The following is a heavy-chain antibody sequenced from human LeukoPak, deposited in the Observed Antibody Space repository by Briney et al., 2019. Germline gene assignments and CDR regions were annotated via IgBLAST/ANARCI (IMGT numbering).Heavy chain of an antibody. CDR1: GYTFATYG. D-gene: IGHD6-13*01. J-gene: IGHJ4*02. V-gene: IGHV1-18*01. Sequence: GASVKVSCKASGYTFATYGFCWVRQPPGHGREWMGWISANTGKTDYAQKFQGRVTMTTDTSTNTAYMELRSLRPDDTAVYYCAKVAGDRMDYWGQGTLLTVSA. CDR2: ISANTGKT. CDR3: AKVAGDRMDY.